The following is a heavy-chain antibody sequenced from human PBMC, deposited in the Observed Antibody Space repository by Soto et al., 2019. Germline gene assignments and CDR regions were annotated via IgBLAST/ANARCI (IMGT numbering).Heavy chain of an antibody. CDR2: INSDGTAT. D-gene: IGHD6-25*01. J-gene: IGHJ4*02. CDR3: ARGSGFQAGVHGY. CDR1: GFSFSSYW. Sequence: EAQLVESGGGLVQPGGSLRLSCAASGFSFSSYWMHWVRQVPGRGLVWVSGINSDGTATKYADSVKGRFAISRDNANNTLHLQMSSLRAEDTAVYYCARGSGFQAGVHGYWGQGTLVTVSS. V-gene: IGHV3-74*03.